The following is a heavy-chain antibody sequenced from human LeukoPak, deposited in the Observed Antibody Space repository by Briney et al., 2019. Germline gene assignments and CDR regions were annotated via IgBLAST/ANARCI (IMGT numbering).Heavy chain of an antibody. D-gene: IGHD6-19*01. CDR2: INPNSGGT. V-gene: IGHV1-2*02. Sequence: GASVKVSCKASGYTFTGYYMHWVRQAPGQGLEWMGWINPNSGGTNYAQKFQGRVTMTRDTSISTAYMELSRLRSDDTAVYHCARVIEAVAYYYYYYYMDVWGKGTTVTISS. CDR3: ARVIEAVAYYYYYYYMDV. CDR1: GYTFTGYY. J-gene: IGHJ6*03.